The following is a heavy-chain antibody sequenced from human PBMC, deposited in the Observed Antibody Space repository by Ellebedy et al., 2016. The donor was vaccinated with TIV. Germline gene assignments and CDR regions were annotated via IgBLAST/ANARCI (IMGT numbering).Heavy chain of an antibody. CDR1: GITFSSHW. V-gene: IGHV3-7*01. J-gene: IGHJ4*02. Sequence: GESLKISCAASGITFSSHWMSWVRQAPGKGLEWVASINQDGSEEYSVASVKGRFTISTDNAKKSLILQMSSLRVEDTAVYYCATSTAGYTSGWYFDYWGQGTLVTVSS. CDR2: INQDGSEE. D-gene: IGHD6-19*01. CDR3: ATSTAGYTSGWYFDY.